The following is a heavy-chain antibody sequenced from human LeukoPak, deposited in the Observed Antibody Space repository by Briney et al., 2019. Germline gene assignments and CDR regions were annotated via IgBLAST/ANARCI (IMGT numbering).Heavy chain of an antibody. D-gene: IGHD3-9*01. J-gene: IGHJ6*02. CDR2: ISAYNGNT. Sequence: ASVKVPCKASGYTFTSYGISWVRQAPGQGLEWMGWISAYNGNTNYAQKLQGRVTMTTDTSTSTAYMELRSLRSDDTAVYYCAREGTYYDILTGYHLWLNYYYYGMDVWGQGTTVTVSS. CDR3: AREGTYYDILTGYHLWLNYYYYGMDV. V-gene: IGHV1-18*01. CDR1: GYTFTSYG.